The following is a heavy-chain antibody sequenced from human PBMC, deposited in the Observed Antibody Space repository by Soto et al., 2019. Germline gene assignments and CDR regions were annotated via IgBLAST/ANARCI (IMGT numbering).Heavy chain of an antibody. Sequence: QVQLVESGGGVVQPGRSLRLSCAASGFTFSSYGMHWVRQAPGKGLEWVAVIWYDGSNKYYADSVKGRFTISRDNSKNTLYLQMNSLRAEDTAVYYCARESITISGEDFDIWGQGTMVTVSS. CDR1: GFTFSSYG. D-gene: IGHD3-3*01. CDR3: ARESITISGEDFDI. CDR2: IWYDGSNK. V-gene: IGHV3-33*01. J-gene: IGHJ3*02.